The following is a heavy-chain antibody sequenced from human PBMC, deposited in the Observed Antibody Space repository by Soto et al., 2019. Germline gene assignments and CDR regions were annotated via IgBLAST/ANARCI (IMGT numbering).Heavy chain of an antibody. CDR3: ARDLWWYLH. D-gene: IGHD2-15*01. J-gene: IGHJ4*02. Sequence: EVQLLEAGGGLVQPGEALRRSCAASGFTFGSHAMSWVRQAPGKGLEWISSISAGSEGAYYADSVRGRFTISRDNSNNTLFLQMNSLRAEDTAVYYCARDLWWYLHWGQGTLVTVSS. V-gene: IGHV3-23*01. CDR1: GFTFGSHA. CDR2: ISAGSEGA.